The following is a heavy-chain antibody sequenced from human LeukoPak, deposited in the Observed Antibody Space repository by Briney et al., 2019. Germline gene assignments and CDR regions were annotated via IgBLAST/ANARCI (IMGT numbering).Heavy chain of an antibody. J-gene: IGHJ5*02. D-gene: IGHD3/OR15-3a*01. CDR1: GYTFTSYA. CDR3: ARVAIFGLYNWFDP. CDR2: INTNTGNP. V-gene: IGHV7-4-1*02. Sequence: GASVKVSCKASGYTFTSYAMNWVRQAPGQGLEWMGWINTNTGNPTYAQGFTGRFVFSLDTSVSTAYLQISSLKAEDTAVYYCARVAIFGLYNWFDPWGQGTVVTVSS.